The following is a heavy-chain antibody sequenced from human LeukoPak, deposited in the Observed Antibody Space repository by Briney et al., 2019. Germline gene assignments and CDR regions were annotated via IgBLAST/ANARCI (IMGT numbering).Heavy chain of an antibody. D-gene: IGHD3-10*02. CDR1: GFTFISDG. CDR3: AELGITVIGGV. V-gene: IGHV3-48*04. Sequence: GGSLRLSCAASGFTFISDGMSWVRQAPGKGLEWVSYISSSGSTIYYADSVKGRCTISRDNAKNSRYLQMNSLRAEDTAAYYCAELGITVIGGVWGEGTTVTISS. CDR2: ISSSGSTI. J-gene: IGHJ6*04.